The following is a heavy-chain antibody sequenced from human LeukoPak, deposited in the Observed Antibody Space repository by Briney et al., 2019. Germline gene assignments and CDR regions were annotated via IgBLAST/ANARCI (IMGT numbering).Heavy chain of an antibody. D-gene: IGHD6-6*01. V-gene: IGHV4-59*08. CDR1: GGSPSSYN. J-gene: IGHJ6*02. CDR3: ARRPRYSSSSRYYYYGMDV. CDR2: IYYSGST. Sequence: SETLSLTCTVPGGSPSSYNWSWIRQTPGKGLEWIVHIYYSGSTNYNPSLKSRVTISVDTSKYQFSLKLSSVTAADTAVYYCARRPRYSSSSRYYYYGMDVWGQGTTVTVSS.